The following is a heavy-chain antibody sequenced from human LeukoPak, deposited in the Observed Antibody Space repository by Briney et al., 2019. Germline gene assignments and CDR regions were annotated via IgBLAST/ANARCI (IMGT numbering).Heavy chain of an antibody. J-gene: IGHJ6*02. D-gene: IGHD3-9*01. Sequence: GGSLRLSCAASGFTFSDYYMSWIRQAPGKGLEWVSYISSSGSTIYYADSVKGRFTISRDNAKNSLYLQMSSLRAEDTAVYYCARSLHYDILTGSGMDVWGQGTTVTVSS. CDR1: GFTFSDYY. V-gene: IGHV3-11*01. CDR2: ISSSGSTI. CDR3: ARSLHYDILTGSGMDV.